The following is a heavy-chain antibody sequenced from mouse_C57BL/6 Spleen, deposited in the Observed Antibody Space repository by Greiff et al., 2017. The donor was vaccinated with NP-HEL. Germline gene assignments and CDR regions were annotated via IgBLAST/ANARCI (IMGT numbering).Heavy chain of an antibody. D-gene: IGHD2-4*01. Sequence: VQLQQPGAELEKPGASVKLSCKASGYTFTSYWMHWVKQRPGQGLEWIGMIHPNSGSTNYNEKFKSKATLTVDKSSSTAYMQLSSLTSEDSAVYYCARSGYDYDDAMDYWGQGTSVTVSS. CDR1: GYTFTSYW. J-gene: IGHJ4*01. CDR2: IHPNSGST. CDR3: ARSGYDYDDAMDY. V-gene: IGHV1-64*01.